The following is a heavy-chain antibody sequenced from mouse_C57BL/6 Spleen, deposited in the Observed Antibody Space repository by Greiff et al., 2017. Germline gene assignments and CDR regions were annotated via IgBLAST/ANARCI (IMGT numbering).Heavy chain of an antibody. J-gene: IGHJ2*01. CDR1: GFTFSSYG. Sequence: EVKVVESGGDLVKPGGSLKLSCAASGFTFSSYGMSWVRQTPDKRLEWVATISSGGSYTYYPDSVKGRFTISRDNAKNTLYLQMSSLKSEDTAMYYCARHGTTVVATDYFDYWGQGTTLTVSS. CDR3: ARHGTTVVATDYFDY. V-gene: IGHV5-6*01. CDR2: ISSGGSYT. D-gene: IGHD1-1*01.